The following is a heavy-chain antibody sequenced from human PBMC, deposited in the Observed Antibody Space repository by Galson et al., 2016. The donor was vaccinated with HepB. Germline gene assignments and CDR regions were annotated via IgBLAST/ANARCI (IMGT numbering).Heavy chain of an antibody. CDR1: GFTFSGVA. CDR3: AKVKSGYTHFDY. D-gene: IGHD3-3*01. CDR2: ISHSGSST. V-gene: IGHV3-23*01. J-gene: IGHJ4*02. Sequence: SLRLSCAISGFTFSGVAMSWVRQAPGGGLEWVSTISHSGSSTYYPDSVRGHFTISRDTSRNTLYLHMNSLRAEDTAVYYCAKVKSGYTHFDYWGQGTLVTVSS.